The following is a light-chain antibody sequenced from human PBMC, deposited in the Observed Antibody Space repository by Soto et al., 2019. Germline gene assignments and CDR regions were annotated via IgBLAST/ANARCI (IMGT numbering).Light chain of an antibody. Sequence: QSVLTQSPSASASLGASVKLTCNLSSGHSDYGIAWHQQQPDKGPRYLMKINRDGSPNKGDGIPDRFSGSSSGAERYLTISSLQSDDEADYYCQTWDTVVVFGGGTKLTVL. CDR3: QTWDTVVV. CDR1: SGHSDYG. J-gene: IGLJ2*01. V-gene: IGLV4-69*01. CDR2: INRDGSP.